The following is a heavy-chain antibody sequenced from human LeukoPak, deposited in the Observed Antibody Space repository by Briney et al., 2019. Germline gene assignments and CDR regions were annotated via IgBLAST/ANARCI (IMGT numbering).Heavy chain of an antibody. CDR3: AGVPYGGVYWYFDL. J-gene: IGHJ2*01. Sequence: GGSLRLSCVASGFSLSSHWMHWLRLAPGKGLVWVSRISTDGGSTGYADSVKGRFTISRDNARNTLHLQMTSLRAEDTAVYYCAGVPYGGVYWYFDLWGRGTLVTVSS. V-gene: IGHV3-74*01. CDR2: ISTDGGST. CDR1: GFSLSSHW. D-gene: IGHD3-10*01.